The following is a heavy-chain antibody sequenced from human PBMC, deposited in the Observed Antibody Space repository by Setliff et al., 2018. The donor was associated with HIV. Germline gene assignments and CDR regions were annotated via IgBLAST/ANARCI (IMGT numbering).Heavy chain of an antibody. CDR3: ARERVESSYYYYGMDV. V-gene: IGHV3-48*03. Sequence: PGGSLRLSCAASGFTFRNYEMNWVRQAPGKGLEWVSHISSSGGTINYADSVRGRFSISRDNAENSLYLEINNVRVEDTAIYFCARERVESSYYYYGMDVWGQGTTGTVSS. CDR1: GFTFRNYE. D-gene: IGHD3-10*01. CDR2: ISSSGGTI. J-gene: IGHJ6*02.